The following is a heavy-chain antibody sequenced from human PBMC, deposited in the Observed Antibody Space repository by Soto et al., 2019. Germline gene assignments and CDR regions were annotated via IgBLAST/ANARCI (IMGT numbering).Heavy chain of an antibody. J-gene: IGHJ3*02. CDR1: GFTFSSYS. V-gene: IGHV3-21*01. Sequence: GGSLRLSCAASGFTFSSYSMNWVRQAPGKGLEWVSSISSSSSYIYYADSVKGRFTISRDNAKNSLYLQMNSLRAEDTAVYYCASEFVVVPAAERSGGRDAFDIWGQGTMVTVSS. CDR2: ISSSSSYI. D-gene: IGHD2-2*01. CDR3: ASEFVVVPAAERSGGRDAFDI.